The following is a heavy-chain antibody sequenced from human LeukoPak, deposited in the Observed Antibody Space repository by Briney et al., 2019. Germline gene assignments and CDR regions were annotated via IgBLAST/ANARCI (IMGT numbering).Heavy chain of an antibody. CDR1: GFTFSSYA. J-gene: IGHJ3*02. Sequence: PGGSLRLSCAASGFTFSSYAMHWVRQAPGKGLEWVSAISGSGGSTYYADSVKGRFTISRDNSKNTLYLQMNSLRAEDTAVYYCAKDRAYDILTGYYDDGTDAFDIWGQGTMVTVSS. CDR3: AKDRAYDILTGYYDDGTDAFDI. V-gene: IGHV3-23*01. CDR2: ISGSGGST. D-gene: IGHD3-9*01.